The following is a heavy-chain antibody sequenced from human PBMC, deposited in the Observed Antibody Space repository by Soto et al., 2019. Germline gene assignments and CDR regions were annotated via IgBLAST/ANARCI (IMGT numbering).Heavy chain of an antibody. CDR1: GFTVSSNY. J-gene: IGHJ5*02. Sequence: EVQLVESGGGLVQPGGSLRLSCAASGFTVSSNYMSWGRQSPGQGLEWVSVIYSGAPTYYADSVKGIFTISRDNFKNTLYRQINSLRAEDTSVYVCARNGDSSDYRGWFDPWGQGTLVPVSS. CDR2: IYSGAPT. V-gene: IGHV3-66*01. D-gene: IGHD3-22*01. CDR3: ARNGDSSDYRGWFDP.